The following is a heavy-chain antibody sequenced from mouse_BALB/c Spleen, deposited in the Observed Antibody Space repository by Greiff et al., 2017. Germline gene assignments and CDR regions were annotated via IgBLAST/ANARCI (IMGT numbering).Heavy chain of an antibody. J-gene: IGHJ1*01. CDR1: GFTFSDYY. D-gene: IGHD1-1*01. Sequence: EGKLVESGGGLVKPGGSLKLSCAASGFTFSDYYMFWVRQTPEKRLVWVATISDGGSYTYYPDSLKGRFTISRDNAKNNLYLQMSSLKSEDTAMYYCARGYYGSSYWYFDVWGAGTTVSVSS. CDR2: ISDGGSYT. CDR3: ARGYYGSSYWYFDV. V-gene: IGHV5-4*02.